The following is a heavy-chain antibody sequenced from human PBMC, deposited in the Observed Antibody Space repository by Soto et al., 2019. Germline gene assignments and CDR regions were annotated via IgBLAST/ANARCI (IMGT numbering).Heavy chain of an antibody. CDR2: INAGNGNT. Sequence: QVQLVQSGAEEKKPGASVKVSCKASGYTFTSYAMHWVRQAPGQRLEWMGWINAGNGNTKYSQKFQGRDTITRDTSASTAYMELSSLRSEDTAVYYCARGSGYYYWDDYWGQGTLVTVSS. CDR1: GYTFTSYA. V-gene: IGHV1-3*05. D-gene: IGHD3-22*01. CDR3: ARGSGYYYWDDY. J-gene: IGHJ4*02.